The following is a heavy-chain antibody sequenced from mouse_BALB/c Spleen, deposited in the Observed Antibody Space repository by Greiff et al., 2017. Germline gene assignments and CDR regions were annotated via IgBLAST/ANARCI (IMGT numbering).Heavy chain of an antibody. CDR3: ARGDGSHYFDY. Sequence: EVQLVESGGGLVKPGGSLKLSCAASGFTFSSYAMSWVRQTPEKRLEWVASISSGGSTYYPDSVKGRFTISRDNARNILYLQMSSLRSEDTAMYYCARGDGSHYFDYWGQGTTLTVSS. V-gene: IGHV5-6-5*01. CDR1: GFTFSSYA. D-gene: IGHD2-3*01. J-gene: IGHJ2*01. CDR2: ISSGGST.